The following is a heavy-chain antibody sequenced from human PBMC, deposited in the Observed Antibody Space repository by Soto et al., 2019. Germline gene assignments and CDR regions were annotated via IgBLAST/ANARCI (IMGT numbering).Heavy chain of an antibody. CDR2: ISGSGGST. D-gene: IGHD3-22*01. CDR3: AKDLYYYDSSGYPAEYYFDY. J-gene: IGHJ4*02. Sequence: EVQLLESGGGLVQPGGSLRLSCAASGFTFSSYAMSWVRQAPGKGLEWVSAISGSGGSTYYADSVKGRFTISRDNSKNTLYLQMNSLRAEDTAVYYCAKDLYYYDSSGYPAEYYFDYWGQGTLVTVSS. CDR1: GFTFSSYA. V-gene: IGHV3-23*01.